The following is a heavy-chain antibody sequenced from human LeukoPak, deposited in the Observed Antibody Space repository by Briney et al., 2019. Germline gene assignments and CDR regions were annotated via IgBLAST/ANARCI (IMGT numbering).Heavy chain of an antibody. Sequence: GESLKISCKGSGYSFSSYWIAWVRQMPGKGLEWMGIIYPGDSETRYSPSFQGQVTISVDKSISTAYLQWSSLKASDTAMYYCARHHYYYDSGPFPGHYWGQGTLVTVSS. CDR3: ARHHYYYDSGPFPGHY. CDR1: GYSFSSYW. J-gene: IGHJ4*02. CDR2: IYPGDSET. D-gene: IGHD3-22*01. V-gene: IGHV5-51*01.